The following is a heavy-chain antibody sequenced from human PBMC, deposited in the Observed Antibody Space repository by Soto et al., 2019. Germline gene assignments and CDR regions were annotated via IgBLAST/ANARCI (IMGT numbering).Heavy chain of an antibody. CDR1: GFTFSSYS. J-gene: IGHJ4*02. V-gene: IGHV3-21*01. CDR2: ISSSSSYI. Sequence: GGSLRLSCAASGFTFSSYSMNWVRQAPGKGLEWVSSISSSSSYIYYADSVKGRFTISRDNAKNSLYLQTNSLRAEDTAVYYCARGVYKTDPFDYWGQGTLVTVSS. D-gene: IGHD2-8*01. CDR3: ARGVYKTDPFDY.